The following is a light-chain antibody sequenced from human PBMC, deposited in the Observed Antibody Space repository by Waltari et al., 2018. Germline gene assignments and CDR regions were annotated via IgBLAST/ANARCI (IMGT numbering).Light chain of an antibody. Sequence: QSVLTQPPSVSGAPGQRVTISCTGSSSNIGAGYDVHWYQQLPGTPPKPLIYGNGNRPSGVPDRFSGSKSGTSASLAITGLQAEDEADYYCQSYDSSLSGSVFGGGTKLTVL. CDR1: SSNIGAGYD. CDR3: QSYDSSLSGSV. J-gene: IGLJ3*02. CDR2: GNG. V-gene: IGLV1-40*01.